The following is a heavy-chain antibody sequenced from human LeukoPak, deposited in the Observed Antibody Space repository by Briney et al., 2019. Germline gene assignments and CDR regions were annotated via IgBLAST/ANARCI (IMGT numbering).Heavy chain of an antibody. CDR2: INSDGSST. CDR3: ARGAPTKILTYYYGSGSYDGLVDY. CDR1: GFTFSSYW. J-gene: IGHJ4*02. Sequence: PGGSLRLSCAASGFTFSSYWMHWVRQAPGKGMVWVSRINSDGSSTSYADSVKGRFTISRDNAKNTLYLQMNSLRAEDTAVYYCARGAPTKILTYYYGSGSYDGLVDYWGQGTLVTVSS. D-gene: IGHD3-10*01. V-gene: IGHV3-74*01.